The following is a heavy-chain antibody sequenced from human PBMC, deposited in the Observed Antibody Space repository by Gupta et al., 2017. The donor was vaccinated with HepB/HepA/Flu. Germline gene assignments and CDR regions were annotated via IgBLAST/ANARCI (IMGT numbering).Heavy chain of an antibody. J-gene: IGHJ4*02. D-gene: IGHD7-27*01. V-gene: IGHV3-23*01. CDR1: GFTFSNYA. CDR2: ITDSGGGT. CDR3: ARAPGYYFDF. Sequence: EVEVLESGGGLGQPGGSLRLSCEVSGFTFSNYAVRWLRQAPGKGLEWVSSITDSGGGTTYADSVKGRFTISRDNSKNTLFLQMNGLRAEDTAVYFCARAPGYYFDFWGQGILVTVSS.